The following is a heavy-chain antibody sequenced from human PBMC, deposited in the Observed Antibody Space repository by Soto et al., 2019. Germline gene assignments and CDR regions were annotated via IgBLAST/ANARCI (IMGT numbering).Heavy chain of an antibody. D-gene: IGHD3-3*01. CDR2: INSDGSST. Sequence: GGSLRLSCAASGFTFSSYWMHWVRQAPGKGLVWVSRINSDGSSTSYADSVKGRFTISRDNAKNTLYLQMNSLRAEDTAVYYCARVRYDFWSGYYEWFDPWGQGTLVTVSS. CDR1: GFTFSSYW. CDR3: ARVRYDFWSGYYEWFDP. V-gene: IGHV3-74*01. J-gene: IGHJ5*02.